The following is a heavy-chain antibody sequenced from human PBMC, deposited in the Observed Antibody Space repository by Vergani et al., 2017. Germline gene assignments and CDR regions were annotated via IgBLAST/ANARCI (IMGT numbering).Heavy chain of an antibody. D-gene: IGHD3-10*01. J-gene: IGHJ4*02. Sequence: EVQLLQSEGAVVQPGGSLRLSCAASGFTFSDHYMDWVRQAPGKGLEWVGRTRNQANSYTTEYAASVKGRFTISRDDSKNSLYLQMNSLKTEDTAMYFCARVMSGAGFDYWGQGTLVTVSS. CDR2: TRNQANSYTT. CDR1: GFTFSDHY. CDR3: ARVMSGAGFDY. V-gene: IGHV3-72*01.